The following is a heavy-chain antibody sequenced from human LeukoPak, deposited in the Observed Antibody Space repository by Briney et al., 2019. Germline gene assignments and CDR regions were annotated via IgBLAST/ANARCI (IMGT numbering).Heavy chain of an antibody. CDR2: ICPGDSDT. V-gene: IGHV5-51*01. CDR1: GYTFTSYW. D-gene: IGHD3-16*02. CDR3: ARLSDGYMDY. J-gene: IGHJ4*02. Sequence: GESLKISXKGSGYTFTSYWIGWVRRMPGKGLEWMGIICPGDSDTRYSPSFQGQVTISADKSISTAYLQWSSLKASDTAMYYCARLSDGYMDYWGQGTLVTVSS.